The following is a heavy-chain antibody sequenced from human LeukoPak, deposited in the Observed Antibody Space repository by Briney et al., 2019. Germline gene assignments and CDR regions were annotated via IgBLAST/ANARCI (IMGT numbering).Heavy chain of an antibody. CDR3: ARGGEAYQLLYRGSFWFDP. J-gene: IGHJ5*02. V-gene: IGHV1-2*02. D-gene: IGHD2-2*02. CDR1: GYTFTGYY. CDR2: INPNSGGT. Sequence: GASVKVSCKASGYTFTGYYMHWVRQAPGQGLEWMGWINPNSGGTNYAQKFQGRVTMTRDTSISTAYMELSRLRSDDTAVYYCARGGEAYQLLYRGSFWFDPWGQGTLVTVSS.